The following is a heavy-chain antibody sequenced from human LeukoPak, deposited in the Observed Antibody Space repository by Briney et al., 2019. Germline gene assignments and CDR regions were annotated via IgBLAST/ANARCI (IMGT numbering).Heavy chain of an antibody. V-gene: IGHV3-53*01. Sequence: PGGSLRLSCAVSGFTVSSNYMSWVRQAPGKGLEWVSVIYSGGSTYYADSVKGRFTISRDNSKNTLYLQMNSLRAEDTAVYYCAKVGSGYYYRYFQHWGQGTLVTVSS. CDR2: IYSGGST. J-gene: IGHJ1*01. CDR3: AKVGSGYYYRYFQH. CDR1: GFTVSSNY. D-gene: IGHD3-22*01.